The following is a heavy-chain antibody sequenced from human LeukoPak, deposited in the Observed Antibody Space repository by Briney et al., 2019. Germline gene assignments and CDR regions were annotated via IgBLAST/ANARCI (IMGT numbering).Heavy chain of an antibody. J-gene: IGHJ6*03. CDR1: GFTFSSYG. CDR3: ARENGGSYFYMDV. D-gene: IGHD1-1*01. CDR2: ISYDGSNK. Sequence: GSLRLSCAASGFTFSSYGMHWVRQAPGKGLEWVAVISYDGSNKYYADSVKGRFTISRDNSKNTLYLQMNSLRAEDTAVYYCARENGGSYFYMDVWGKGTTVTVSS. V-gene: IGHV3-30*03.